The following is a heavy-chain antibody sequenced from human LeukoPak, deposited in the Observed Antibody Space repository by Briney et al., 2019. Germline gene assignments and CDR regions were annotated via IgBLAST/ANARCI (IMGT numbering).Heavy chain of an antibody. V-gene: IGHV3-11*04. D-gene: IGHD3-22*01. CDR2: ISSSGSTI. CDR3: ARTYDSSCSDAFDI. J-gene: IGHJ3*02. CDR1: GFTFSDYY. Sequence: PGGSLRLSCAASGFTFSDYYMSWIRQAPGKGLEWVSYISSSGSTIYYADSVKGRFTISRDNAKNSLYLQMNSLRAEDTAVYYCARTYDSSCSDAFDIWGQGTMVTVSS.